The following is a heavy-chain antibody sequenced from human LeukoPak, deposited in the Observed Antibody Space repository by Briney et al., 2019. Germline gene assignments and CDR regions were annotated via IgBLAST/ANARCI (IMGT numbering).Heavy chain of an antibody. CDR3: ARFHEPFTMVRGVSGAFDI. Sequence: SETLSLTCTVSGGSISSSSYYWGWIRQPPGKGLEWIGSIYYSGSTYYNPSLKSRVTISVDTSKNQFSLKLSSVTAADTAVYYCARFHEPFTMVRGVSGAFDIWGQGTMVTVSS. CDR1: GGSISSSSYY. D-gene: IGHD3-10*01. CDR2: IYYSGST. J-gene: IGHJ3*02. V-gene: IGHV4-39*01.